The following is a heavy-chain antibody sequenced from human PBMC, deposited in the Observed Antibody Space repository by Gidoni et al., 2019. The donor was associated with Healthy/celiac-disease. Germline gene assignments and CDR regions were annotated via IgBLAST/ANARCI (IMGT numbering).Heavy chain of an antibody. CDR2: MNPNSGNT. V-gene: IGHV1-8*01. J-gene: IGHJ6*02. CDR3: ARFEWELGVGYYYGMDV. D-gene: IGHD1-26*01. Sequence: QVQLVQSGAEVKKPGASVKVSCKASGYTFTSYDINWVRQATGQGLEWKGWMNPNSGNTGYAQKFQGRVTMTRNTSISTAYMELSSLISEDTAVYYCARFEWELGVGYYYGMDVWGQGTTVTVSS. CDR1: GYTFTSYD.